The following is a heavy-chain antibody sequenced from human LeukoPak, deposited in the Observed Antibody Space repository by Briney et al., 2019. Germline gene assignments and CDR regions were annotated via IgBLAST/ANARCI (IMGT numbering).Heavy chain of an antibody. CDR3: ARGGRSGWSLLLDY. V-gene: IGHV1-69*01. J-gene: IGHJ4*02. CDR1: GGTFSSYA. CDR2: IIPIFGTA. Sequence: SVKVSCKASGGTFSSYAISWVLQAPGQGLEWMGGIIPIFGTANYAQKFQGRVTITADESTSTAYMELSSLRSEDTAVYYCARGGRSGWSLLLDYWGQGTLVTVSS. D-gene: IGHD6-19*01.